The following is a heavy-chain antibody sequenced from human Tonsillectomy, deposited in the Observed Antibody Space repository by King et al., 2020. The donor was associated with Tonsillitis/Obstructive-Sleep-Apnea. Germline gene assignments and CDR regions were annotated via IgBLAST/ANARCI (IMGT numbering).Heavy chain of an antibody. V-gene: IGHV2-5*02. Sequence: TLQESGPTLVKPTQTLMLTCTFSEFSLTTSRVGVGWIRQPPGKALEWLALIYWDDDRYYSPSLKSRLSITKDTSNNQVVLTITNVAPVDTATYYCAHTEWQPPGYFDYWGQGTLVTVSS. J-gene: IGHJ4*02. CDR2: IYWDDDR. CDR1: EFSLTTSRVG. CDR3: AHTEWQPPGYFDY. D-gene: IGHD3-3*01.